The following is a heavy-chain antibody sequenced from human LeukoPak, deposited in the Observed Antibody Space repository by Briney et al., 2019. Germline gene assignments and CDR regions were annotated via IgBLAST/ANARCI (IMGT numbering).Heavy chain of an antibody. CDR3: ARWGYGSGSYL. D-gene: IGHD3-10*01. CDR2: INTISTRR. CDR1: GFTFSTYN. V-gene: IGHV3-21*01. J-gene: IGHJ3*01. Sequence: GGSLRLSCAASGFTFSTYNMNWVRQAPGKGLEWVSSINTISTRRDYADSVKGRFTISRDNAKNSLYLQMNSLRAEDTAVYYCARWGYGSGSYLWGQGTMVTVSS.